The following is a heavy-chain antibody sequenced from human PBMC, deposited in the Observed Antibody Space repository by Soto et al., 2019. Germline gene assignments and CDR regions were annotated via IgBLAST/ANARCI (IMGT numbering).Heavy chain of an antibody. J-gene: IGHJ6*02. CDR1: GFTFNSYD. V-gene: IGHV3-13*01. CDR2: IGTAGAS. Sequence: AGSLRLSCAASGFTFNSYDMHWVRQVTGKGLEWVSAIGTAGASYYPGSVKGRFTISRENAKNSLYLQMNSLRDGDTAVYYCARGSTYSGLDVWGQGTTVTVSS. CDR3: ARGSTYSGLDV.